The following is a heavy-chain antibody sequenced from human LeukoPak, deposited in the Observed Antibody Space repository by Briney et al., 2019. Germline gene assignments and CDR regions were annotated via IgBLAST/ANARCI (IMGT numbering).Heavy chain of an antibody. CDR3: ARRGGDFHTGIVFDN. V-gene: IGHV4-30-2*01. J-gene: IGHJ4*02. CDR1: GGSISSGGYY. CDR2: IYHSGST. D-gene: IGHD1-14*01. Sequence: SQTLSLTCTVSGGSISSGGYYWSWIRQPPGKGLEWIGYIYHSGSTYYNPSLKSRVTISVDRSKNQFSLKLSSVTAADTAVYYCARRGGDFHTGIVFDNWGQGSLVTVSS.